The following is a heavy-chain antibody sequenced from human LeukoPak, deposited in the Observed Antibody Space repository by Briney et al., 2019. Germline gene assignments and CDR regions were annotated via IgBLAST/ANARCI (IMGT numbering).Heavy chain of an antibody. J-gene: IGHJ4*02. Sequence: SETLSLTCTVSGGSISSSSYYWGWIRQPPGKGLEWIGSINYSGSTYYNPSLKRRVTMSVDTSKNQFSLTLSSVTAADTAVYYCARDVIGGLDYWGQGTLVTVSS. V-gene: IGHV4-39*02. CDR2: INYSGST. CDR1: GGSISSSSYY. CDR3: ARDVIGGLDY. D-gene: IGHD3-16*01.